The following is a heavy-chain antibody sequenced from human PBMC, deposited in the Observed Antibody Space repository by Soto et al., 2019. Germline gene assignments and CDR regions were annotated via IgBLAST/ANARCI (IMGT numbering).Heavy chain of an antibody. Sequence: QVQLVQSGAEEKKPGASVKVSCKASGYTFTSYAMRWVRQAPGQRLEWMGWINAGNGNTKYSQKFQGRVTITRDTCASTAYMALSSLRSEDTAVYYCARAVAVPADFDYWGQGTLVTVSS. D-gene: IGHD6-19*01. V-gene: IGHV1-3*05. CDR1: GYTFTSYA. CDR2: INAGNGNT. CDR3: ARAVAVPADFDY. J-gene: IGHJ4*02.